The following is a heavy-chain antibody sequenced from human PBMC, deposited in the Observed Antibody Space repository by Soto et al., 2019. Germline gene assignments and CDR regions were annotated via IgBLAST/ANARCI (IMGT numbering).Heavy chain of an antibody. CDR2: INPNSGGT. D-gene: IGHD2-21*02. J-gene: IGHJ3*02. Sequence: ASVKVSCKASGYTFTGYYMHWVRQAPGQGLEWMGWINPNSGGTNYAQKFQGWVTMTRDTSISTAYMELSRLRSDDTAVYYCARAYCGGDCHDAFDIWGQGTMVTVSS. V-gene: IGHV1-2*04. CDR1: GYTFTGYY. CDR3: ARAYCGGDCHDAFDI.